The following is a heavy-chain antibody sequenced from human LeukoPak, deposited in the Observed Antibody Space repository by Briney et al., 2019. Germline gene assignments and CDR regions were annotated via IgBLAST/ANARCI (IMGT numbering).Heavy chain of an antibody. CDR1: GYTFTSYG. CDR3: ARDSITLLRGFDF. J-gene: IGHJ4*02. V-gene: IGHV1-2*02. Sequence: RASVKVSCKASGYTFTSYGISWVRQAPGQGLEWMGWINANSGGTNYAQKFQGRVTMTRDTSISSVHMELSRLRSDDTAVYYCARDSITLLRGFDFWGQGTLVTVSS. CDR2: INANSGGT. D-gene: IGHD3-10*01.